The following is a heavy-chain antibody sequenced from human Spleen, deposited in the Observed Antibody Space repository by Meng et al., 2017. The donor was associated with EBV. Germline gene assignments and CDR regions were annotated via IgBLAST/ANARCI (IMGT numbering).Heavy chain of an antibody. V-gene: IGHV1-69*01. J-gene: IGHJ4*02. Sequence: QVQLVKSGVEVKKPGASVNVSCKASGGTFSSYAISWVLQAPGQGLEWMGGIIPIFGTANYAQKFQGRVTITADESTSTAYMELSSLRSEDTAVYYCARSIRSDGGDPPGYWGQGTLVTV. D-gene: IGHD3-16*01. CDR2: IIPIFGTA. CDR1: GGTFSSYA. CDR3: ARSIRSDGGDPPGY.